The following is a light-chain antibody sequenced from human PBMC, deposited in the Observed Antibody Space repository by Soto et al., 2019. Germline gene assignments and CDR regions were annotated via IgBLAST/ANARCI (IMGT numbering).Light chain of an antibody. CDR2: GAS. Sequence: EIVLTQSPGTLSLSPGERATLSCRASQSVNSRYLAWYQQKPGQAPRLLIYGASSRATGIPDRFSGSGSGTDFTLTISSLEPEDFAVYYCQQYGSSPPYTFGQGTKLEIK. CDR1: QSVNSRY. J-gene: IGKJ2*01. V-gene: IGKV3-20*01. CDR3: QQYGSSPPYT.